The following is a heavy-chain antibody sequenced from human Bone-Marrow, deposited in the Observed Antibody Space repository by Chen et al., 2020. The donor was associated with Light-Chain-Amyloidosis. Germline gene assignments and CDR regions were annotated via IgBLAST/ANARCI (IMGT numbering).Heavy chain of an antibody. CDR3: AREVPAVKKNYMDV. CDR2: FYDTGIT. Sequence: QLQLQESGPRVVEPSETLSLTCAVSGGSISGTSYDWVWIRQPPGKGLEWIGTFYDTGITYYNPSLKSRVTISVDMPKNQFSLILSSVTAADTAVYHCAREVPAVKKNYMDVWGKGTTVFVSS. V-gene: IGHV4-39*07. CDR1: GGSISGTSYD. J-gene: IGHJ6*03. D-gene: IGHD2-2*01.